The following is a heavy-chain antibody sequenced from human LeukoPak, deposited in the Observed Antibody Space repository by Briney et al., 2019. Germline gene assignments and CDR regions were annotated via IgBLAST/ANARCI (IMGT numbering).Heavy chain of an antibody. CDR1: GFTYSSYG. CDR2: IWYDGSNK. J-gene: IGHJ4*02. CDR3: ARDPTMIVVNPVDY. D-gene: IGHD3-22*01. Sequence: GGSLRLSCAASGFTYSSYGMHWVRQAPGKGLEWVAVIWYDGSNKYYADSVKGRFTISRDNSKNTLYLQMNSLRAEDTAVYYCARDPTMIVVNPVDYWGLGTLVTVSS. V-gene: IGHV3-33*01.